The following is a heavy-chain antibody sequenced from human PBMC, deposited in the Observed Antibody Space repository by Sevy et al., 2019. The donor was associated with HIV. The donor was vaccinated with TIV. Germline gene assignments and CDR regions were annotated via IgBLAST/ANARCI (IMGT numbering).Heavy chain of an antibody. CDR3: ARRYLPSAPPALDY. V-gene: IGHV3-23*01. CDR1: GFTFSNYV. Sequence: GGSLRLSCAASGFTFSNYVMNWVRRAPGKGLEWVSVISHGGGTTYYADSVKGRFTISRDDSKDTVYLEMNSLRAEDTAVYYCARRYLPSAPPALDYWGQGTLVTVSS. CDR2: ISHGGGTT. J-gene: IGHJ4*02. D-gene: IGHD2-2*01.